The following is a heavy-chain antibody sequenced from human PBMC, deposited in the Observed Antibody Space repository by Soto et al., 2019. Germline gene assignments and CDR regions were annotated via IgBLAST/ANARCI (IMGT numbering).Heavy chain of an antibody. CDR1: GGTFSSYA. V-gene: IGHV1-69*12. D-gene: IGHD2-8*01. J-gene: IGHJ3*02. CDR2: IIPIFGTA. Sequence: QVQLVQSGAEVKKPGSSVKVSCKASGGTFSSYAISWVRQAPGQGLEWMGGIIPIFGTANYAQKFQGRVTXXAXEXXSTAYMELSSLRSEDTAVYYCARPIVLMVYGAFDIWGQGTMVTVSS. CDR3: ARPIVLMVYGAFDI.